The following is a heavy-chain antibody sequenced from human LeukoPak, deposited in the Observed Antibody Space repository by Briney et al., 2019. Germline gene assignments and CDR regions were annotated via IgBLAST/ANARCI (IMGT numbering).Heavy chain of an antibody. V-gene: IGHV1-18*01. CDR3: ACTILEWFGEYYYGMDV. Sequence: GASVKVSCKASGYTFTSYGISWVRQAPGQGLEWMGWISAYNGNTNYAQKLQGRVTMTTDTSTSTAYMELRSLRSDDTAVYYCACTILEWFGEYYYGMDVWGQGTTVTVSS. CDR2: ISAYNGNT. CDR1: GYTFTSYG. D-gene: IGHD3-3*01. J-gene: IGHJ6*02.